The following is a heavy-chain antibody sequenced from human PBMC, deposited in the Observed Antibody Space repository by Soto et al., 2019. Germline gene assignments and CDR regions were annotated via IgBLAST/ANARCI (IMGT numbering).Heavy chain of an antibody. J-gene: IGHJ4*02. CDR1: GGSISSYY. CDR2: IYYSGST. V-gene: IGHV4-59*08. Sequence: QVQLQESGPGLVKPSETLSLTCTVSGGSISSYYWSWIRQPPGKGLEWIGYIYYSGSTNYNPSLTSRVTISVDTSTNQSSLKLSSVTAADTAVYYCARRYGSAIDYWGQGTLVTVSS. D-gene: IGHD1-26*01. CDR3: ARRYGSAIDY.